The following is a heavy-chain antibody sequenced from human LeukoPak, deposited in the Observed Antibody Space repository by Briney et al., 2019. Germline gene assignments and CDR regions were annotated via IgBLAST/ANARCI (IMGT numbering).Heavy chain of an antibody. CDR3: ARAPYYDFWSGYYWYYYGMDV. J-gene: IGHJ6*02. V-gene: IGHV1-18*01. Sequence: ASVKVPCKASGGTFSSYAISWVRQAPGQGLEWMGWISAYNGNTNYAQKLQGRVTMTTDTSTSTAYMELRSLRSDDTAVYYCARAPYYDFWSGYYWYYYGMDVWGQGTTVTVSS. CDR1: GGTFSSYA. CDR2: ISAYNGNT. D-gene: IGHD3-3*01.